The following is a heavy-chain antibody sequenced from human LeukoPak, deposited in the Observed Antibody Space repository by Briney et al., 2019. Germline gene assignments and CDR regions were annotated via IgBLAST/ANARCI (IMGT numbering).Heavy chain of an antibody. D-gene: IGHD5-18*01. V-gene: IGHV4-34*01. CDR1: GGSFSGYY. CDR3: AREGLKGYSYGFNYYYYMDV. CDR2: INHSGST. J-gene: IGHJ6*03. Sequence: SETLSLTCAVYGGSFSGYYWSWIRQPPGKGLEWIGEINHSGSTNYNPSLKSRVTISVDTSKNQFSLKLSSVTAADTAVYYCAREGLKGYSYGFNYYYYMDVWGKGTTVTVSS.